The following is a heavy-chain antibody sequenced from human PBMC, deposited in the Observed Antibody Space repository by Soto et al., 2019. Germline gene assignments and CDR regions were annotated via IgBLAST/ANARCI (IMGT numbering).Heavy chain of an antibody. Sequence: EGSMRRSCVASGVTLSSYGMHWVRQAPGKGLEWVAVISYDGNNKYHVDSVKGRFTISRDNSKNTLFLQMNSLRAEDTAVYYCAKAQGYCSSTSCREAYYYYGIDVWAQGTTVILSS. V-gene: IGHV3-30*18. J-gene: IGHJ6*02. D-gene: IGHD2-2*01. CDR1: GVTLSSYG. CDR2: ISYDGNNK. CDR3: AKAQGYCSSTSCREAYYYYGIDV.